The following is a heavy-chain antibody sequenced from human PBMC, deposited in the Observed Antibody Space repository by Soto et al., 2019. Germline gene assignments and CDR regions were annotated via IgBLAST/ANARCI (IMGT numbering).Heavy chain of an antibody. D-gene: IGHD6-6*01. CDR2: IIPIFGTA. Sequence: QVQLVQSGAEVKKPGSSVKVSCNASGGTFSSYAISWVRQAPGQGLEWMGGIIPIFGTANYAQKFQGRVTITADESTSTAYMELSSLRSEDTAVYYCARGSYSSSSDYNWFDPWGQGTLVTVSS. J-gene: IGHJ5*02. CDR1: GGTFSSYA. CDR3: ARGSYSSSSDYNWFDP. V-gene: IGHV1-69*01.